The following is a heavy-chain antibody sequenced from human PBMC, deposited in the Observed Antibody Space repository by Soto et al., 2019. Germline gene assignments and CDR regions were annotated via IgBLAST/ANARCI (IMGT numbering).Heavy chain of an antibody. Sequence: SETLSLTCAVYGGSFSGYYWSWIRQPPGKGLEWIGEINQSGGTHYNPSLKSRVTISVDTSKNQFSLKLSSVTATDTAVYYCARGRSITLIRGAPPDYWGQGTLVTVSS. CDR1: GGSFSGYY. J-gene: IGHJ4*02. D-gene: IGHD3-10*01. CDR2: INQSGGT. CDR3: ARGRSITLIRGAPPDY. V-gene: IGHV4-34*01.